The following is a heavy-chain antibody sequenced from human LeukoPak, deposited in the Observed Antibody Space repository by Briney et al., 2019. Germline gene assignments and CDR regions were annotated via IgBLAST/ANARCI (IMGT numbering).Heavy chain of an antibody. CDR2: IYSSGST. Sequence: GGSLRLSCVASGFTVTTSYMSWVRRAPGKGLEWVSLIYSSGSTYYANSVRGRFTISRDNSKNTLYLQMNSLTADDTAMYYCARTFVSGDGYKVGYFDYWGQGTLVTVSS. V-gene: IGHV3-53*01. J-gene: IGHJ4*02. CDR3: ARTFVSGDGYKVGYFDY. CDR1: GFTVTTSY. D-gene: IGHD5-24*01.